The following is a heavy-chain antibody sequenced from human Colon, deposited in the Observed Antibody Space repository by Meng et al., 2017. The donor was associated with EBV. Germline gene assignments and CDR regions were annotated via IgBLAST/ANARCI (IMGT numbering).Heavy chain of an antibody. J-gene: IGHJ4*02. CDR3: ARAPHYYYDSSGYYEAGGYD. V-gene: IGHV1-3*01. D-gene: IGHD3-22*01. CDR1: GYTFTSYA. Sequence: QVQLVQSGAEVKKPXXSVKLXCKASGYTFTSYAIHWVRQAPGQRLEWMGWINAGNGDTRYSQKMQDRVTITRDTSASTAYMELSSLRSEDTALYYCARAPHYYYDSSGYYEAGGYDWGQGTLVTVSS. CDR2: INAGNGDT.